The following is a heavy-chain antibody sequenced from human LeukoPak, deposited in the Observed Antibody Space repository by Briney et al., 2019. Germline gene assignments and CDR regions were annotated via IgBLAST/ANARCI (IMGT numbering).Heavy chain of an antibody. Sequence: GGSLRLSCATSGFTVSSNYMSWVRQAPGKGLEWVSVIYDSGTTYYADSVKGRFLIFRDTSRNTVDLQMNSLRVEDTAVYYCAGRRSSGWYAYWGRGTLVTVSS. D-gene: IGHD6-19*01. CDR1: GFTVSSNY. J-gene: IGHJ4*02. CDR2: IYDSGTT. V-gene: IGHV3-53*01. CDR3: AGRRSSGWYAY.